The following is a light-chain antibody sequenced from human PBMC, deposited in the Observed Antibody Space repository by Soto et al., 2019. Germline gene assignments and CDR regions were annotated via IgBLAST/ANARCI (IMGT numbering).Light chain of an antibody. CDR3: QQYNSYSPT. V-gene: IGKV1-5*03. CDR2: KAS. Sequence: DFQMTQSPSTLSASVGDRVTITCRASQNISVWLAWYQQKAGKAPNLLIYKASRLESGVPSRFSGSGSETEFTLTISRLQPGDSATYYCQQYNSYSPTFGQGTKVDIK. J-gene: IGKJ1*01. CDR1: QNISVW.